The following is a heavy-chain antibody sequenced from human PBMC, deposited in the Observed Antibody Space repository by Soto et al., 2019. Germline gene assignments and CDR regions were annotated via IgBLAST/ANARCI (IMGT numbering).Heavy chain of an antibody. J-gene: IGHJ4*02. V-gene: IGHV4-34*01. CDR2: INHSGST. Sequence: SETLSLTCAVYGGSFSGYYWSWIRQPPGKGLEWIGEINHSGSTNYNPSLKSRVTISVDTSKNQFSLKLSSVTAADTAVYYCARRSGTVVPAATGFDYWGQGTLVTVSS. CDR1: GGSFSGYY. CDR3: ARRSGTVVPAATGFDY. D-gene: IGHD2-2*01.